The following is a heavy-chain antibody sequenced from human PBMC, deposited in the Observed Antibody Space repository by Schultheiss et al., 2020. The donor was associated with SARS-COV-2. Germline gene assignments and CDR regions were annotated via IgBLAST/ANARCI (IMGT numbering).Heavy chain of an antibody. CDR1: GGSISSSSYY. CDR3: ARARRALDY. Sequence: SETLSLTCTVSGGSISSSSYYWGWIRQPPGKGLEWIGSIYYSGSTYYNPSLKSRVTISVDTSKNQFSLKLSSVTAADTAVYYCARARRALDYWGQGTLVTVSS. J-gene: IGHJ4*02. V-gene: IGHV4-39*01. CDR2: IYYSGST.